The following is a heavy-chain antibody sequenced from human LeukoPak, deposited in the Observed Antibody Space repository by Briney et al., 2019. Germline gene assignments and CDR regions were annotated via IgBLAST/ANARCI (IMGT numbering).Heavy chain of an antibody. CDR3: AKGKDC. Sequence: GGSLRLSCVASEFTFSDYAMSWVRQAPGKGLEWVSAITGSGGSTYCADSVKGRSTISRDNSKNTLYLQMNSLRADDTAVYYCAKGKDCWGQGTLVTVSS. J-gene: IGHJ4*02. V-gene: IGHV3-23*01. CDR1: EFTFSDYA. CDR2: ITGSGGST.